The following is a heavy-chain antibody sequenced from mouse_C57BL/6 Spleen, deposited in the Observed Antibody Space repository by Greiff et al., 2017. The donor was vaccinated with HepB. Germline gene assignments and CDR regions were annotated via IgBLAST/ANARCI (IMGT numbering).Heavy chain of an antibody. D-gene: IGHD2-5*01. J-gene: IGHJ4*01. CDR3: ARETYYSNYKAMDY. CDR1: GFTFSDYG. CDR2: ISSGSSTI. V-gene: IGHV5-17*01. Sequence: EVKLMESGGGLVKPGGSLKLSCAASGFTFSDYGMHWVRQAPEKGLEWVAYISSGSSTIYYADTVKGRFTISRDNAKNTLFLQMTSLRSEDTAMYYCARETYYSNYKAMDYWGQGTSVTVSS.